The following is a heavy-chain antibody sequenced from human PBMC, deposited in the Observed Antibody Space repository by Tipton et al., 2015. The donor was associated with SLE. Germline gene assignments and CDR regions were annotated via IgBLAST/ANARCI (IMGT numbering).Heavy chain of an antibody. V-gene: IGHV3-48*01. D-gene: IGHD3-10*01. CDR2: ISSSSSTI. J-gene: IGHJ6*02. CDR1: GFTFSSYS. Sequence: SLRLSCAASGFTFSSYSMNWVRQAPGKGLEWVSYISSSSSTIYYADSVKGRFTISRDNAKNTLYLQMNSLRAEDTAVYYCAKVDRAYYYYGMDVWGQGTTVTVSS. CDR3: AKVDRAYYYYGMDV.